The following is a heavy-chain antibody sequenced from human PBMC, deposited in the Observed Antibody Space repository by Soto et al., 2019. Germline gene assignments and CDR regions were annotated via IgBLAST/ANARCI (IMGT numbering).Heavy chain of an antibody. CDR3: ASTPAANHPDHYYCYGMDV. D-gene: IGHD2-2*01. Sequence: QVQLVQSGAEVKKPGSSVKVSCKASGGTFSSYTISWVRQAPGQGLEWMGRIIPILGIANYAQKFQGRVTITADKSTSTAYMELSSLRSEDTAVYYCASTPAANHPDHYYCYGMDVWGQGTTVTVSS. CDR1: GGTFSSYT. J-gene: IGHJ6*02. V-gene: IGHV1-69*02. CDR2: IIPILGIA.